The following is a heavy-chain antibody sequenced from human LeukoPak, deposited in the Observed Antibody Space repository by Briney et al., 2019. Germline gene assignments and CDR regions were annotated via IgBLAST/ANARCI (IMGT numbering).Heavy chain of an antibody. J-gene: IGHJ4*02. CDR2: IYYSGST. Sequence: SETLSLTCTVSGGSISSYYWSWIRQPPGKGLEWIGYIYYSGSTNYNPSLKSRVTISVDTSKNQFSLKLSSVTAADTAVYYCARGIPGYFGTSGYYYEYWGQGTLVTVSS. D-gene: IGHD3-22*01. CDR3: ARGIPGYFGTSGYYYEY. CDR1: GGSISSYY. V-gene: IGHV4-59*01.